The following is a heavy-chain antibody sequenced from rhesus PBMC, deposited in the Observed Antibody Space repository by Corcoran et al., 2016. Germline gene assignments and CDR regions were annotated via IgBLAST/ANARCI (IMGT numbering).Heavy chain of an antibody. D-gene: IGHD2-15*01. Sequence: QVQPQESGPGLVKPSETLSLTGGVSRGSITDTYYWNWIRHPPGKGGEWAADIYGDSASTYSSPSLRNRVTISKDPSKNQFFLKLNSVTAADTAVYYCARMSEYCTSPFCYGAFRVWGRGFLVTVSS. CDR1: RGSITDTYY. J-gene: IGHJ5-2*02. CDR2: IYGDSAST. CDR3: ARMSEYCTSPFCYGAFRV. V-gene: IGHV4S9*01.